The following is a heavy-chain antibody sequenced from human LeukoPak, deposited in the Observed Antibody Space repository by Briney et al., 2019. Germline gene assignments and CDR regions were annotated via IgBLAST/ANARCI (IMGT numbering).Heavy chain of an antibody. V-gene: IGHV4-61*10. D-gene: IGHD2-2*01. CDR2: IYYSGST. CDR1: GGSISSGSYY. J-gene: IGHJ4*02. CDR3: ARGLVVPAVFDY. Sequence: PSETLSLTCTVSGGSISSGSYYWSWIRQPAGKGLEWIGYIYYSGSTNYNPSLKSRVTISVDTSKNQFSLKLSSVTAADTAVYYCARGLVVPAVFDYWGQGTLVTVSS.